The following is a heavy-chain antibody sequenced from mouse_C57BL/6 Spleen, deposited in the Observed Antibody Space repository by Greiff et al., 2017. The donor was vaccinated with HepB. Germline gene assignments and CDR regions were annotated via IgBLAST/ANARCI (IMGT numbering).Heavy chain of an antibody. D-gene: IGHD3-3*01. Sequence: EVKLMESGGGLVQPGGSLSLSCAASGFTFTDYYMSWVRQPPGKALEWLGFIRNKANGYTTEYSASVKGRFTISRDNSQSILYLQMNALGAEDSATYYCARSGPRDYAMDYWGQGTSVTVSS. CDR2: IRNKANGYTT. J-gene: IGHJ4*01. CDR1: GFTFTDYY. V-gene: IGHV7-3*01. CDR3: ARSGPRDYAMDY.